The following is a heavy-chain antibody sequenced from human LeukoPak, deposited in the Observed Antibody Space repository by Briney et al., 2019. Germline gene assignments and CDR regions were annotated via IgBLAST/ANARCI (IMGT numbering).Heavy chain of an antibody. CDR3: ARVDPKRFLECLRRDGCSAP. Sequence: SETLSLTCAVYGGSFSGYYWSWIRQPPGKGLEWIGEINHSGSTNYNPSLKSRVTISVDTSKNQFSLKLSSVTAADTAVYYCARVDPKRFLECLRRDGCSAPGGQGPLATVS. D-gene: IGHD3-3*01. J-gene: IGHJ5*02. CDR2: INHSGST. V-gene: IGHV4-34*01. CDR1: GGSFSGYY.